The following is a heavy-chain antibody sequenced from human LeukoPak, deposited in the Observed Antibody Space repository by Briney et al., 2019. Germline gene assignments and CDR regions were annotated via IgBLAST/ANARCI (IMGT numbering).Heavy chain of an antibody. V-gene: IGHV3-53*01. CDR3: ARDVTPDDAFDI. J-gene: IGHJ3*02. D-gene: IGHD4-23*01. CDR1: GFTVSNNY. CDR2: IYSGGNT. Sequence: GGSLRLSCAASGFTVSNNYMSWVRQAPGKGLQWVSVIYSGGNTYYADSVKGRFTISRDNSNNTLYLQMSSLRAEDTAVYYCARDVTPDDAFDIWGQGTMVTVSP.